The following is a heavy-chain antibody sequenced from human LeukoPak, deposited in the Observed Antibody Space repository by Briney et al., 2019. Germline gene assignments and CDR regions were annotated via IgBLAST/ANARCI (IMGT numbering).Heavy chain of an antibody. Sequence: SQTLSLTCTVSGGSISSGSHYWSWIRQPAGKGLEWIGRIYTSGSTNYNPSLKSRVTISVDTSKNQFSLKLSSVTAADTAVYYCARDGRGFGELSYNWFDPWGQGTLVTVSS. V-gene: IGHV4-61*02. CDR1: GGSISSGSHY. CDR2: IYTSGST. CDR3: ARDGRGFGELSYNWFDP. D-gene: IGHD3-10*01. J-gene: IGHJ5*02.